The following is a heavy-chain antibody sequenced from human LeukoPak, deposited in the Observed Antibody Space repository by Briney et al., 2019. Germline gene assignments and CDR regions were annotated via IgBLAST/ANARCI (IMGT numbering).Heavy chain of an antibody. D-gene: IGHD5-18*01. Sequence: PSETLSLTCTVSGGSISSSSYYWGWIRQPPGKGLEWIGSIYYSGSTYYNPSLKSRVTISVDTSKNQFSLKLSSVTAADTAVYYCAGSSIQLWLVDNWFDPWGQGTLVTVSS. CDR2: IYYSGST. V-gene: IGHV4-39*07. CDR1: GGSISSSSYY. J-gene: IGHJ5*02. CDR3: AGSSIQLWLVDNWFDP.